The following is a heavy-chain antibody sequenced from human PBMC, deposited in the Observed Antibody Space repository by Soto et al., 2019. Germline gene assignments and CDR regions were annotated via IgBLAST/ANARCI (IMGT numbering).Heavy chain of an antibody. J-gene: IGHJ4*02. Sequence: ASVKVSCEACGYTFTSYYMHWVLQSPGQGLEWMGIINPSGGSTSYAQKFQGRVTMTRDTSTSTVYMELSSLRSEDTAVYYCARDSIDYGDYGGSWGQGTLVTVSS. D-gene: IGHD4-17*01. CDR2: INPSGGST. CDR1: GYTFTSYY. CDR3: ARDSIDYGDYGGS. V-gene: IGHV1-46*01.